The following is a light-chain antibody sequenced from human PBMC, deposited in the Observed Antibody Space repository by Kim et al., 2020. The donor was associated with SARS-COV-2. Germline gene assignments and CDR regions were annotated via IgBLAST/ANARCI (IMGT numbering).Light chain of an antibody. CDR2: VNNDGSH. CDR3: QSWGV. V-gene: IGLV4-69*01. J-gene: IGLJ3*02. Sequence: QLVLTQSPTASASLGASVKLTCTLNSGHSSNAIAWHQQQPEKGPRYLMKVNNDGSHSKGDGIPDRFSGSSSGAERYLTISSLQSVDEADYYCQSWGVFGGGTKVTVL. CDR1: SGHSSNA.